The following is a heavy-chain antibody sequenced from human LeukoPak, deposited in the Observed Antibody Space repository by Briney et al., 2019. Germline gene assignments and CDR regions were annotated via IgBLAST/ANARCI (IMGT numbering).Heavy chain of an antibody. CDR2: IYYSGTT. CDR1: GGSISSNSYY. Sequence: SGTLSLTCTVSGGSISSNSYYWGWIRQPPGKGLEWVGSIYYSGTTYYNPSLKSRATISVDTSKNQFSLKLSSVTAADTAVYYCVSHRSSQTHFDYWGQGTLVTVSS. J-gene: IGHJ4*02. CDR3: VSHRSSQTHFDY. D-gene: IGHD6-6*01. V-gene: IGHV4-39*01.